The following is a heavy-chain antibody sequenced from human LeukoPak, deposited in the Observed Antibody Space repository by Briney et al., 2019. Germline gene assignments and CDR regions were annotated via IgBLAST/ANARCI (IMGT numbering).Heavy chain of an antibody. D-gene: IGHD3-10*01. Sequence: PGGSLRLSCAASGFTFNNYNMNWVRQAPGKALEWVSSITSSSTYIFYADSVKGRFTISRDNAKNSLYLQMNSLGPEDTAVYYCARSDLKRRITMVRGLSYFMDVWGKGTTVTISS. CDR2: ITSSSTYI. CDR1: GFTFNNYN. CDR3: ARSDLKRRITMVRGLSYFMDV. V-gene: IGHV3-21*01. J-gene: IGHJ6*03.